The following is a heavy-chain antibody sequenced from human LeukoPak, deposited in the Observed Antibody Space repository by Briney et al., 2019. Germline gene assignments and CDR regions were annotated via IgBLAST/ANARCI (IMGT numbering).Heavy chain of an antibody. J-gene: IGHJ3*02. D-gene: IGHD2-15*01. Sequence: GESLKISCKGSGYSFSSYYIGWMRQMPGKGLGWMRIIYPGDSDTRYSPSFQGQVTISADKSISTAYLQWSSLKASDTAIYYCARPRRGYSGAFDMWGQGTMVTVSS. V-gene: IGHV5-51*01. CDR1: GYSFSSYY. CDR2: IYPGDSDT. CDR3: ARPRRGYSGAFDM.